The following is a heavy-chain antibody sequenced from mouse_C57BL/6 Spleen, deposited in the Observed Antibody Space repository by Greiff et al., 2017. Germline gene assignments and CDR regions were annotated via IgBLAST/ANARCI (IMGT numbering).Heavy chain of an antibody. V-gene: IGHV14-2*01. CDR2: IAPEDGET. Sequence: EVQLQQSGAELVKPGASVTLSCTASGFNIKDYYMHWVKQRTEQGLEWIGRIAPEDGETKYAPTFQGKATITADTSSNTAYLQLSSLTSEDTAVYYCARGLDYYGSSWHFDYWGQGTTLTASS. CDR1: GFNIKDYY. CDR3: ARGLDYYGSSWHFDY. J-gene: IGHJ2*01. D-gene: IGHD1-1*01.